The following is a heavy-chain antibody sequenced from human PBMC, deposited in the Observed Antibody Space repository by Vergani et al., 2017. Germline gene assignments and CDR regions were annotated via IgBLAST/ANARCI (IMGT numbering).Heavy chain of an antibody. CDR1: GFPLSSYS. D-gene: IGHD6-19*01. J-gene: IGHJ2*01. V-gene: IGHV3-21*01. CDR3: ARGQHSSGWYPGHFDL. CDR2: ISSGSGYI. Sequence: EVQLVESGGGPVKPGGSLRLSCAVSGFPLSSYSMNWVRQAPGKGLEWVSSISSGSGYIYYADSVKGRFTISRDNAKNSLYLQMNSLRAEDTAVYYWARGQHSSGWYPGHFDLWGRGTLVTVSS.